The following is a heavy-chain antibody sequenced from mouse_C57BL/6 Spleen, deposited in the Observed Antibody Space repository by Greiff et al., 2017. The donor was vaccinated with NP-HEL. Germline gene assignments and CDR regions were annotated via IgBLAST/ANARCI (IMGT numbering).Heavy chain of an antibody. V-gene: IGHV3-6*01. CDR3: ASNEIYYDYDGAWFAY. D-gene: IGHD2-4*01. J-gene: IGHJ3*01. CDR2: ISYDGSN. Sequence: VQLKESGPGLVKPSQSLSLTCSVTGYSITSGYYWNWIRQFPGNKLEWMGYISYDGSNNYNPSLKNRISITRDTSKNQFFLKLNSVTTEDTATNYCASNEIYYDYDGAWFAYWGQGTLVTVSA. CDR1: GYSITSGYY.